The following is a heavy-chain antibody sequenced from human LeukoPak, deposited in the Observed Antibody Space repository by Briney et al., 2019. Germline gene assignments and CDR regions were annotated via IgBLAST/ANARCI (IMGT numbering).Heavy chain of an antibody. V-gene: IGHV4-39*01. J-gene: IGHJ4*02. CDR2: IFYSGST. CDR3: ARQGVGATDF. CDR1: GGSINSYGYY. Sequence: SETLSLTCSVSGGSINSYGYYWAWIRQSPGKRPEWIGSIFYSGSTHYNPSLQSRITISADTSKGQFSLKLSSVTAADTAVYYCARQGVGATDFWGQGSLVTVSS. D-gene: IGHD1-26*01.